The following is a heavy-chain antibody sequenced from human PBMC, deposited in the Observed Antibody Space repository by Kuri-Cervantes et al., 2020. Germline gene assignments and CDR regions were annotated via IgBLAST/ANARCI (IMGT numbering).Heavy chain of an antibody. J-gene: IGHJ4*01. D-gene: IGHD3-10*01. V-gene: IGHV1-8*01. CDR2: MNPNSGNT. CDR3: ARVTELTMVRGVSSSFAY. CDR1: GYTFTSYD. Sequence: ASVKVSCKASGYTFTSYDINWVRQATGQGLEWMGWMNPNSGNTGYAQKFQGRVTMTRNTSISTAYMELSSLRSEDTAVYYCARVTELTMVRGVSSSFAYWGHGTQATVSS.